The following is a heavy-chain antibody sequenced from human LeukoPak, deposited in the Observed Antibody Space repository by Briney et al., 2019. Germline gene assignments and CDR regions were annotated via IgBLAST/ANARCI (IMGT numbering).Heavy chain of an antibody. V-gene: IGHV4-59*01. Sequence: SETLSLTCTVSGGSITSFYWSWIRQPPGKGLEWIGYIYYTGSTNHNPSLKSRVTISVDTSKNQFSLKLSSVTAADTAVYYCARVVYSGYDFRGAMDVWGKGTTVTVSS. CDR1: GGSITSFY. J-gene: IGHJ6*03. CDR3: ARVVYSGYDFRGAMDV. D-gene: IGHD5-12*01. CDR2: IYYTGST.